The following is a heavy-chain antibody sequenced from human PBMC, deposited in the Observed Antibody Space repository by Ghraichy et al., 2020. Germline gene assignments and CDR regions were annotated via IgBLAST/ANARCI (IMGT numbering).Heavy chain of an antibody. V-gene: IGHV4-39*01. CDR1: GGSISSSSYY. CDR2: IYYSGST. Sequence: SETLSLTCTVSGGSISSSSYYWGWIRQPPGKGLEWIGSIYYSGSTYYNPSLKSRVTISVDTSKNQFSLKLSSVTAADTAVYYCARHVLWPYFDYWGQGTLVTVSS. J-gene: IGHJ4*02. CDR3: ARHVLWPYFDY. D-gene: IGHD3-10*01.